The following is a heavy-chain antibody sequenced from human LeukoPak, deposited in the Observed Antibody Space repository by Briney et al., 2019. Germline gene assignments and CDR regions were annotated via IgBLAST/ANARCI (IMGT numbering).Heavy chain of an antibody. D-gene: IGHD3-22*01. CDR1: GGTFSSYA. V-gene: IGHV1-69*04. CDR3: ARDGDSSGYYRYYFDY. CDR2: INPSGGST. Sequence: GASVKVSCKASGGTFSSYAISWVRQAPGQGLEWMGIINPSGGSTSYAQKFQGRVTITADKSTSTAYMELSSLRSEDTAVYYCARDGDSSGYYRYYFDYWGQGTLVTVSS. J-gene: IGHJ4*02.